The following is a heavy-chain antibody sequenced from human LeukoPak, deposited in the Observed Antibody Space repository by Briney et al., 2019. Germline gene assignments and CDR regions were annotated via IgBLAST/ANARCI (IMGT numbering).Heavy chain of an antibody. D-gene: IGHD6-13*01. V-gene: IGHV3-23*01. CDR1: GFTFNNYA. CDR2: ITGSGASS. Sequence: GGSLRLSCAASGFTFNNYAMTWVRQAPGKGLEWVTTITGSGASSYSADSVRGRFTISRDNSKNTLFLQLNSLRADDTAVYYCARNQDSSWYYYYMDVWGIGTMVTASS. CDR3: ARNQDSSWYYYYMDV. J-gene: IGHJ6*03.